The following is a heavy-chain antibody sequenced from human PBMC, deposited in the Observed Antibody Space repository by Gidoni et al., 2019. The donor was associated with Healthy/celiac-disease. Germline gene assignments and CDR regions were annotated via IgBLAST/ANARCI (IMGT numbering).Heavy chain of an antibody. Sequence: QVQLQESGPGLVKPSQTLSLTCTFSGGSIRRGGYYWSWIRQHPGKGLEWIGYIYYSGSTYYNPSLKSRVTISVDTSKNQFSLKLSSVTAADTAVYYCATFWSGYYDAFDIWGQGTMVTVSS. J-gene: IGHJ3*02. CDR3: ATFWSGYYDAFDI. CDR2: IYYSGST. CDR1: GGSIRRGGYY. D-gene: IGHD3-3*01. V-gene: IGHV4-31*03.